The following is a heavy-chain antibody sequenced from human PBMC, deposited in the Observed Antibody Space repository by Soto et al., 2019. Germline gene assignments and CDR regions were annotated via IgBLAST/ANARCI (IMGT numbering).Heavy chain of an antibody. V-gene: IGHV3-15*01. Sequence: GGALRLSFAASGFAFSNGWVNLGRPAPGKGLEWVGRIISKTDGGATDYTAPVKDRFFMSRDDSQNTLYLQMNILKTEDTAVYYCAAGTGRTDFDYWGQGTLVTVSS. D-gene: IGHD2-2*01. CDR1: GFAFSNGW. CDR2: IISKTDGGAT. J-gene: IGHJ4*02. CDR3: AAGTGRTDFDY.